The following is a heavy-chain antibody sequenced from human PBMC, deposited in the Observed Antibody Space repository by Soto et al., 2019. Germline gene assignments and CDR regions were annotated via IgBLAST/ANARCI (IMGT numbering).Heavy chain of an antibody. V-gene: IGHV1-18*04. D-gene: IGHD3-10*01. Sequence: QVQLVHSGAEVKKPGASVKVSCKASGYSFHSHAMNWVRQAPGQGLEWVGWISAYNGDTSYGQKFECRFSMPTDASTNTAYMELRSLRSDDTAVYFCARGFPPQEIGAVPSHINWFDHSCQRTPVTVSA. CDR2: ISAYNGDT. CDR1: GYSFHSHA. J-gene: IGHJ5*02. CDR3: ARGFPPQEIGAVPSHINWFDH.